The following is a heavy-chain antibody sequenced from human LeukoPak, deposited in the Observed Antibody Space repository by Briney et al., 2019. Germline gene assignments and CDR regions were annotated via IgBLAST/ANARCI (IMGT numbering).Heavy chain of an antibody. D-gene: IGHD4-23*01. CDR1: GFPFRDYY. Sequence: GGSLRLSCAASGFPFRDYYMSWIRQAPGQRLEWVAYISGSGTTTYYADPVMGRLTISRDNARNLVYLQMNSLRVEDTAIYYYARDLAGKGHWGQGTQVTVSS. CDR3: ARDLAGKGH. J-gene: IGHJ4*02. CDR2: ISGSGTTT. V-gene: IGHV3-11*01.